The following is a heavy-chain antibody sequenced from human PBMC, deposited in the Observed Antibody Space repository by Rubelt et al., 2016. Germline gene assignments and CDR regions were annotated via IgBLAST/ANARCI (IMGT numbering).Heavy chain of an antibody. V-gene: IGHV1-3*01. CDR2: IKAGHGNQ. CDR1: GYTFTSYA. Sequence: QVQLVQSGAEVQKPGASVKVSCKASGYTFTSYAMHWVRQAPGQRHEWMGWIKAGHGNQKYSQKFQGRVTITRDTSASTAYMELSSLRSEDTAVYYCAREDTTDRGWYDALDIWGQGTMVTVSS. D-gene: IGHD6-19*01. J-gene: IGHJ3*02. CDR3: AREDTTDRGWYDALDI.